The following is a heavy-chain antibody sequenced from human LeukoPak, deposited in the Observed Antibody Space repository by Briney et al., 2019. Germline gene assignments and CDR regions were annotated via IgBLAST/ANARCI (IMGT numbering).Heavy chain of an antibody. CDR2: IYYSGST. Sequence: PSETLSLTCTASGXSISSGDYYWSWIRQPPGKGLEWIGYIYYSGSTYYNPSLKSRVTISVDTSKNQFSLKPSSVTAADTAVYYCATGGRITMVRGPRADAFDIWGQGTMVTVSS. CDR1: GXSISSGDYY. D-gene: IGHD3-10*01. J-gene: IGHJ3*02. V-gene: IGHV4-30-4*01. CDR3: ATGGRITMVRGPRADAFDI.